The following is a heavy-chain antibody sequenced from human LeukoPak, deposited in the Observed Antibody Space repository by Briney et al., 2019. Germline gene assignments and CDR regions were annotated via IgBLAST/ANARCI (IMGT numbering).Heavy chain of an antibody. V-gene: IGHV1-3*01. Sequence: ASVKVSCKASGYTFTSYAMHWVRQAPGQRLEWMGWNNAGNGNTKYSQKFQGRVTITRDTSASTAYMELSSLRSEDTAVYYCARFPIAVAGTDAFDIWGQGTMVTVSS. J-gene: IGHJ3*02. CDR1: GYTFTSYA. CDR2: NNAGNGNT. D-gene: IGHD6-19*01. CDR3: ARFPIAVAGTDAFDI.